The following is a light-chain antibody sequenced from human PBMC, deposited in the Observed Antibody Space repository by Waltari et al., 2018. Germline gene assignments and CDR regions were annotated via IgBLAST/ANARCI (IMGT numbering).Light chain of an antibody. CDR3: SSYAGNCNLVV. Sequence: QCALTQPASVSGSPGQSITISCTGTSIDVGSYNLVSCDQHHPGKSPKLMIYEASKRPSGVSNRFSGSKSGNTASLTISGLQAEDEADYYCSSYAGNCNLVVFGGGTKLTVL. CDR1: SIDVGSYNL. CDR2: EAS. V-gene: IGLV2-23*01. J-gene: IGLJ2*01.